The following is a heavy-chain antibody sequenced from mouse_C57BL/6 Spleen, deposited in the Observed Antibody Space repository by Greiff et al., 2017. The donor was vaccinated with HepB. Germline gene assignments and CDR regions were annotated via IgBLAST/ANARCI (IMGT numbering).Heavy chain of an antibody. Sequence: QVQLKQSGPELVKPGASVKISCKASGYAFSSSWMNWVKQRPGKGLEWIGRIYPGDGDTNYNGKFTGKATLTADKSSSTAYMQLSSLTSEDSAVYFCARQSLYYFDYWGQGTTLTVSS. CDR3: ARQSLYYFDY. J-gene: IGHJ2*01. CDR2: IYPGDGDT. V-gene: IGHV1-82*01. CDR1: GYAFSSSW.